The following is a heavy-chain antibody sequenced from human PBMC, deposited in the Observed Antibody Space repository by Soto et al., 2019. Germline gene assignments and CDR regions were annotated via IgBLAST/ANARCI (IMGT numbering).Heavy chain of an antibody. CDR1: GFTFSSYS. Sequence: EVQLVESGGGLVQPGGSLRLSCAASGFTFSSYSMNWVRQAPGKGLEWVSYISSSSSTIYYADSVKGRFTISRDNAKNSLYLQMKSLRAEDTAVYYCARQNRYCSGGSCYSFGDYDAFDIWGQGTMVTVSS. J-gene: IGHJ3*02. CDR2: ISSSSSTI. V-gene: IGHV3-48*01. CDR3: ARQNRYCSGGSCYSFGDYDAFDI. D-gene: IGHD2-15*01.